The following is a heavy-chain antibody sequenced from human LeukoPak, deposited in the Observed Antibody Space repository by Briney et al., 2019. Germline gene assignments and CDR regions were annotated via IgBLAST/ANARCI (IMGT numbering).Heavy chain of an antibody. CDR1: GGSFSGYY. CDR2: INHSGST. D-gene: IGHD2-2*01. J-gene: IGHJ4*02. CDR3: ASSVVRGDGKYYFDY. Sequence: PSETPSLTCAVYGGSFSGYYWSWIRQPPGKGLEWIGEINHSGSTNYNPSLKSRVTISVDTSKNQFSLKLSSVTAADTAVYYCASSVVRGDGKYYFDYWGQGTLVTVSS. V-gene: IGHV4-34*01.